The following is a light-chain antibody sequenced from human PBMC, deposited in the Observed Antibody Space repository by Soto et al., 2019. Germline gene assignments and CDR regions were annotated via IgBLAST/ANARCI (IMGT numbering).Light chain of an antibody. J-gene: IGKJ1*01. CDR1: QCISSY. V-gene: IGKV1-9*01. CDR2: AAS. CDR3: QELNSYPRT. Sequence: DIQLTQSPSFLSASVGDRVTITCRASQCISSYLAWYQQKPGKAPKLLIYAASTLQSGVPSRFSGSGAGTEFALTISSLQPEDFATYYCQELNSYPRTFGQGTKVEIK.